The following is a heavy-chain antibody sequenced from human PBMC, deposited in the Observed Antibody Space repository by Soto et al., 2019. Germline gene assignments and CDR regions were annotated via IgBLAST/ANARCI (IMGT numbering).Heavy chain of an antibody. Sequence: GGSLRLSCTASGFTFGDYAMSWFRQAPGKGLEWVGFIRSKAYGGTTEYAASVKGRFTISRDDSKSIAYLQMNSLKTEDTAVYYCTPPDTAMGIHYYGMDVWGQGTTVTVSS. CDR1: GFTFGDYA. J-gene: IGHJ6*02. CDR3: TPPDTAMGIHYYGMDV. V-gene: IGHV3-49*03. CDR2: IRSKAYGGTT. D-gene: IGHD5-18*01.